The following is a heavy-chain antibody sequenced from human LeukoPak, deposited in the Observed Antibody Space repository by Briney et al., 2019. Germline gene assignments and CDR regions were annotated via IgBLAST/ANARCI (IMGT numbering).Heavy chain of an antibody. Sequence: PSQTLSLTCTVSGGSISSGGYYWSWIRQHPGKGLERIGYIYYSGSTYYNPSLKSRVTISVDTSKNQFSLKLSSVTAADTAVYYCARELTSGNHDALDIWGQGTMVTVSS. D-gene: IGHD4-23*01. CDR3: ARELTSGNHDALDI. CDR2: IYYSGST. V-gene: IGHV4-31*03. CDR1: GGSISSGGYY. J-gene: IGHJ3*02.